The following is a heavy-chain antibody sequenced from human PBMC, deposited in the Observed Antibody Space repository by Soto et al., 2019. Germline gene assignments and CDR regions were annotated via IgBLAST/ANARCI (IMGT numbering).Heavy chain of an antibody. D-gene: IGHD6-13*01. CDR1: GGSISSYY. J-gene: IGHJ3*02. CDR2: IYYSGST. CDR3: ARVRDSSSWYWNDAFDI. Sequence: SETLSLTCTVSGGSISSYYWSWIRQPPGKGLEWIGYIYYSGSTNYNPSLKSRVTISVDTSKNQFSLKLSSVTAADTAVYYCARVRDSSSWYWNDAFDIWGQGTMVTVSS. V-gene: IGHV4-59*01.